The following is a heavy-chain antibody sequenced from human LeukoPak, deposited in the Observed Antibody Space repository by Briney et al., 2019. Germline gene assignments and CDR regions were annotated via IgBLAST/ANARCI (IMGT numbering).Heavy chain of an antibody. CDR3: ARSDYVWGSYRHKELDY. D-gene: IGHD3-16*02. Sequence: ASVKVSCKASGYSFTNYGINWVRRAPGQGLEWMGWISVYTGDTNYVEKFQGRVTMTTDTSTNTAYMYLRSLRSDDTAVYYCARSDYVWGSYRHKELDYWGQGTLVTVSS. J-gene: IGHJ4*02. CDR2: ISVYTGDT. CDR1: GYSFTNYG. V-gene: IGHV1-18*01.